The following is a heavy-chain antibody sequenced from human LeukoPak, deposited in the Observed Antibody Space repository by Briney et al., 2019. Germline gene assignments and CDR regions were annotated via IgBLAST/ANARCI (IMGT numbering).Heavy chain of an antibody. D-gene: IGHD4-11*01. CDR2: ISWNGGSL. CDR1: GFTFDDYA. J-gene: IGHJ4*02. V-gene: IGHV3-9*01. Sequence: GGSLRLSCAASGFTFDDYAMHWVRQAPGKGLEWVSGISWNGGSLGYADSVKGRFTISRDNSKNTLYLQMNSLRAEDTAVYYCAKDPPTDWGQGTLVTVSS. CDR3: AKDPPTD.